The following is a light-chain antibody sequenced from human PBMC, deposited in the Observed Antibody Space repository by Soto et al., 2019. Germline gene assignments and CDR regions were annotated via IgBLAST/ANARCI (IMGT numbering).Light chain of an antibody. Sequence: QAVVTQPASVSGSPGQSITISCTGTSNDIGGYNLVSWYQQHPGKVPKLMVYEGDKRPSGVSDRFSGSKSGNTASLTISALQAEDEADYSCCSFAGGATFVFGGGTKVTVL. J-gene: IGLJ2*01. CDR2: EGD. CDR1: SNDIGGYNL. V-gene: IGLV2-23*03. CDR3: CSFAGGATFV.